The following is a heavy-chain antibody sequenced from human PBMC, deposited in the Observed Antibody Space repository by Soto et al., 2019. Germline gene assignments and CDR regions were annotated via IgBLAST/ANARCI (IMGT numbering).Heavy chain of an antibody. J-gene: IGHJ4*03. CDR2: IYTGGST. V-gene: IGHV4-4*07. D-gene: IGHD2-15*01. Sequence: RQLLEKRMEWIGRIYTGGSTNYNPSLKSRVTLSVDTSKNQFSLRLTSVTAADTAVYYCARAIVGPTRGGSWSMLFDFWGLVSLVSVS. CDR3: ARAIVGPTRGGSWSMLFDF.